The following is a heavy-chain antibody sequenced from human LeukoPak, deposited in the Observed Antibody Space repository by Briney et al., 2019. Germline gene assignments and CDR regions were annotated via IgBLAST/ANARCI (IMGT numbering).Heavy chain of an antibody. CDR1: GDSIRSVTYY. D-gene: IGHD2-21*01. J-gene: IGHJ4*02. CDR2: IYYSGST. CDR3: ARWRFDCGDHVFDY. Sequence: SQTLSLTCTVTGDSIRSVTYYWGWIRQHPGKGLEWVGPIYYSGSTYYNPPLKSRITILQDTSENQFSLKLTSVTAADTAVYSCARWRFDCGDHVFDYWGQGTLVTVSS. V-gene: IGHV4-31*03.